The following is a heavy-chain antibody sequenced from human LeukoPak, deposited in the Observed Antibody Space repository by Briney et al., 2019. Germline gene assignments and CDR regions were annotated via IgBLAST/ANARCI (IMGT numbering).Heavy chain of an antibody. CDR1: GFDFSIYG. V-gene: IGHV3-21*01. J-gene: IGHJ4*02. CDR3: AKDQAAAGTYDY. CDR2: INSRGNYI. D-gene: IGHD6-13*01. Sequence: PGESLRLSCAASGFDFSIYGMNWVRQAPGKGLEWVSSINSRGNYIYYSDSLKGRFTISRDNARSSLYLQMSSLRAEDTAVYYCAKDQAAAGTYDYWGQGTLVTVSS.